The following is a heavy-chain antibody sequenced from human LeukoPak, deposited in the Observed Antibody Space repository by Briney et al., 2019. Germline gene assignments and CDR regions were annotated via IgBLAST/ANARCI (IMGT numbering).Heavy chain of an antibody. CDR3: AREKDYSYFDY. Sequence: PSETLSLTCAVSGGSISSGGYSWSWIRQPPGKGLEWIGYIYHSGSTYYNPSLKSRVTISVDRSKNQFSLKLSSVTAADTAVYYCAREKDYSYFDYWGQGTLVTVSS. CDR1: GGSISSGGYS. CDR2: IYHSGST. J-gene: IGHJ4*02. D-gene: IGHD2-21*01. V-gene: IGHV4-30-2*01.